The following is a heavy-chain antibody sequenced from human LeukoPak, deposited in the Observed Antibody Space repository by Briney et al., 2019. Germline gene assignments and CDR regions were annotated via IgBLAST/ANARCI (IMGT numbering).Heavy chain of an antibody. J-gene: IGHJ5*02. Sequence: SETLSLTCTVSGGSISSYYWSWIRHPPGKGLECIGYIYYSGSTNYNPSLKSRVTISVDTSKNQFSLKLSSVTAADTAVYYCARDYCSGGSCYQGPFDPWGQGTLVTVSS. V-gene: IGHV4-59*01. CDR3: ARDYCSGGSCYQGPFDP. D-gene: IGHD2-15*01. CDR2: IYYSGST. CDR1: GGSISSYY.